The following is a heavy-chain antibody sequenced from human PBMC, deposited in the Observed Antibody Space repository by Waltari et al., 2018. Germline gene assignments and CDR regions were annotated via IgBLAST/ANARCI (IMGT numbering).Heavy chain of an antibody. CDR1: GFTFSSYA. J-gene: IGHJ4*02. Sequence: QVQLVESGGGVVQPGRSLRLSCAASGFTFSSYAMHWVRQAPGKGLEWVAVISYDGSNKYYADSVKGRLTISRDNSKNTLYLQMNSLRAEDTAVYYCATVTMVPPFGYWGQGTLVTVSS. D-gene: IGHD3-10*01. CDR3: ATVTMVPPFGY. CDR2: ISYDGSNK. V-gene: IGHV3-30-3*01.